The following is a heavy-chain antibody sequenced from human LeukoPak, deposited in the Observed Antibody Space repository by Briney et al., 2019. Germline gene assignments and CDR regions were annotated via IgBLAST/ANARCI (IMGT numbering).Heavy chain of an antibody. V-gene: IGHV1-69-2*01. CDR3: ATDHDDIVVVPAAKKRQDLKN. J-gene: IGHJ4*02. CDR2: VDPKDGET. CDR1: GYTFTDYY. Sequence: ASVKVSCKVSGYTFTDYYMHWVQQAPGKGLEWMGLVDPKDGETIYAEKFQGRVTITADTSTDTAYMELSSLRSEDTAVYYCATDHDDIVVVPAAKKRQDLKNWGQGTLVTVSS. D-gene: IGHD2-2*01.